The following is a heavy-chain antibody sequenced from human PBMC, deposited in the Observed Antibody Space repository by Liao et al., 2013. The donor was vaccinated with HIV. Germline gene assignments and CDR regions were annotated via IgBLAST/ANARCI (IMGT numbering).Heavy chain of an antibody. CDR3: ARDPGEGARLGFDY. V-gene: IGHV4-61*02. CDR2: INTSGRA. J-gene: IGHJ4*02. Sequence: QVQLQESGPGLVKPSQTLSLTCSVSGASISSDNYYWNWIRQPAGKGLEWIGRINTSGRAYDNPSLGGRVTISQDTSKNQFSLKLRSVTAADTAVYYCARDPGEGARLGFDYWGQGTLVTVSS. D-gene: IGHD3-10*01. CDR1: GASISSDNYY.